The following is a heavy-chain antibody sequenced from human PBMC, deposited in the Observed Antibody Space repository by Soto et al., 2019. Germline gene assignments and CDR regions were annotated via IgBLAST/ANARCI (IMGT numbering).Heavy chain of an antibody. V-gene: IGHV3-53*02. J-gene: IGHJ6*02. Sequence: ELQLVETGGGLIQTGGSLRLSCAASGFSISSNYIAWVRQPPGKGLEWVSTTFSGGNTEYAASVKGRCSISRDNYKNTLYLQMDNLRVEDTAVYYCARKPPSAIQGRAFGMDVWGQGTTVSVSS. CDR3: ARKPPSAIQGRAFGMDV. CDR2: TFSGGNT. D-gene: IGHD2-21*01. CDR1: GFSISSNY.